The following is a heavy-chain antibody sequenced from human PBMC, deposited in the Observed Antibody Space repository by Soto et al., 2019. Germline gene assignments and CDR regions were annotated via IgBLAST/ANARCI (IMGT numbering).Heavy chain of an antibody. Sequence: GGSLRLSCAASGFPFSRYEMNWVRQAPGKGLEWISYISESGTSMYYADAVKGRFAISRDNAQNSLYLQMNSLRIEDTAVYCCARDQEGHDSRGNKIRAMDVWGQGTTVTVSS. J-gene: IGHJ6*02. D-gene: IGHD6-19*01. CDR1: GFPFSRYE. CDR3: ARDQEGHDSRGNKIRAMDV. V-gene: IGHV3-48*03. CDR2: ISESGTSM.